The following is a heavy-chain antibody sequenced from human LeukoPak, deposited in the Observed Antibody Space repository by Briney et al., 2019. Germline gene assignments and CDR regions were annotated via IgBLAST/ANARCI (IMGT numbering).Heavy chain of an antibody. J-gene: IGHJ4*02. CDR2: IGTAGDT. V-gene: IGHV3-13*01. D-gene: IGHD3-22*01. CDR1: GFTFSSYD. Sequence: GGSLRLSCAASGFTFSSYDMHWVRQATGKGLEWVSAIGTAGDTYYPGSVKGRFTISRENAKNSLYLQMNSLRAGDTAVYYCARTRYYYDSSGYFDFDYWGQGTLVTVSS. CDR3: ARTRYYYDSSGYFDFDY.